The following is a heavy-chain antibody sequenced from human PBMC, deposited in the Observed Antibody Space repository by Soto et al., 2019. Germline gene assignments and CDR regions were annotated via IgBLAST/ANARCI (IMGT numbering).Heavy chain of an antibody. CDR2: IIPYIGTA. V-gene: IGHV1-69*13. Sequence: SVKVSCKASGYTFTSYGISWVRQAPGQGLEWMGWIIPYIGTANYAQKFQGRVTITADESTSTAYMELSSLRSEDTAVYYCAREQDGGLDYWGQGTLVTVSS. J-gene: IGHJ4*02. CDR3: AREQDGGLDY. CDR1: GYTFTSYG. D-gene: IGHD4-17*01.